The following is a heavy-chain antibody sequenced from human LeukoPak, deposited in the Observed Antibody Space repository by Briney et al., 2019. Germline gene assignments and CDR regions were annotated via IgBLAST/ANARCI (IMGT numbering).Heavy chain of an antibody. J-gene: IGHJ6*03. Sequence: SETLSLTCTVSGGSISSYYWSWIRQPAGKGLEWIGRIYTSGSTNYNPSLKSRVTMSVDTSKNQFSLKLSSVTAVDTAVYYCARDLPDYDILTGPPRDYYYYMDVWGKGTTVTVSS. V-gene: IGHV4-4*07. CDR1: GGSISSYY. D-gene: IGHD3-9*01. CDR3: ARDLPDYDILTGPPRDYYYYMDV. CDR2: IYTSGST.